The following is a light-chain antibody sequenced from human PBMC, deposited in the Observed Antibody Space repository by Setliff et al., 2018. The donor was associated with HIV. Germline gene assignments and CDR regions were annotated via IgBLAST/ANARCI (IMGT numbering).Light chain of an antibody. V-gene: IGKV1-9*01. CDR2: AAS. Sequence: IQLTQSPSFLSASVGDRVTITCRASQGINSYLAWYQKKPGKAPKLLIYAASTLQSGVPSRFSGSGSGTEFTLTISSLQPEDFAEYFCQQLQSFPLTFGQGTRLEIK. CDR1: QGINSY. J-gene: IGKJ5*01. CDR3: QQLQSFPLT.